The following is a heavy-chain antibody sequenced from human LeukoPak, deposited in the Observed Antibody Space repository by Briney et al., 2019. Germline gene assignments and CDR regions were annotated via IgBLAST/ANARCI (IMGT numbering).Heavy chain of an antibody. CDR1: GFTFSSYS. D-gene: IGHD3-9*01. CDR3: ARGGDILTGLSDY. V-gene: IGHV3-21*01. J-gene: IGHJ4*02. CDR2: ISSSSSYI. Sequence: GGSLRLSCAASGFTFSSYSVNWVRQAPGKGLEWVSSISSSSSYIYYADSVKGRFTISRDNAKNSLYLQMNSLRAEDTAVYYCARGGDILTGLSDYWGQGTPVTVSS.